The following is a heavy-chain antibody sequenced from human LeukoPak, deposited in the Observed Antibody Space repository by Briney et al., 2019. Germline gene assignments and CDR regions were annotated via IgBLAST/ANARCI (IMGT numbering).Heavy chain of an antibody. V-gene: IGHV3-21*01. J-gene: IGHJ4*02. D-gene: IGHD3-10*01. CDR2: IGSSSRNI. Sequence: GESLRLSCAASGFTFSTYGMRWVRQAPGKGLDWVSYIGSSSRNIEYADSVKGRFTISRDNAKNILYLQMNTLRSEDTAVYYFERRAYYGAGGCRLYWGQGILVTVS. CDR3: ERRAYYGAGGCRLY. CDR1: GFTFSTYG.